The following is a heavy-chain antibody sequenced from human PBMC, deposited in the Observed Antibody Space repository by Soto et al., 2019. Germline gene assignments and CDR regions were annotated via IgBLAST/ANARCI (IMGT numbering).Heavy chain of an antibody. D-gene: IGHD4-17*01. CDR1: GGSISSSSYY. Sequence: SETLSLTCTVSGGSISSSSYYWGWIRQPPGKGLEWIGSIYYSGSTYYNPSLKSRVTISVDTSKNQFSLKLSSVTAADTAVYYCARLTDYPGPPAGYMDVWGKGTTVTVSS. J-gene: IGHJ6*03. CDR2: IYYSGST. V-gene: IGHV4-39*01. CDR3: ARLTDYPGPPAGYMDV.